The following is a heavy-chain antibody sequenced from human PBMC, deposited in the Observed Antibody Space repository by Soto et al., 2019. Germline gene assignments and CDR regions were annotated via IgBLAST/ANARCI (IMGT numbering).Heavy chain of an antibody. CDR2: ISGSGVST. CDR1: GFTFSNSA. V-gene: IGHV3-23*01. CDR3: AKAAYCSSSWCYRMSPFDY. J-gene: IGHJ4*02. D-gene: IGHD2-2*01. Sequence: GGSLRLSCAASGFTFSNSAMSWVRQAPGKGLEWVSAISGSGVSTDYADSVKGRFTISRDNSKNTVYLQMRSLRAEDTAVYYCAKAAYCSSSWCYRMSPFDYWGQGTLVTVSS.